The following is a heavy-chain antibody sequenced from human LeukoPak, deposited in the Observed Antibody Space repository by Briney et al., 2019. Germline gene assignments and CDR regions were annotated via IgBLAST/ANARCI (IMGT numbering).Heavy chain of an antibody. CDR2: VKQDGSEK. CDR1: EFTFTNYW. CDR3: VKDGIDGATWGYFGS. Sequence: GGSLRLSCEASEFTFTNYWMSWVRQAPGKGLEWVANVKQDGSEKYYVDSVKGRLNIPRDDTKSSLYLEMRRLSFDDSGVYYCVKDGIDGATWGYFGSWGRGTLVSVS. D-gene: IGHD3-9*01. V-gene: IGHV3-7*01. J-gene: IGHJ5*02.